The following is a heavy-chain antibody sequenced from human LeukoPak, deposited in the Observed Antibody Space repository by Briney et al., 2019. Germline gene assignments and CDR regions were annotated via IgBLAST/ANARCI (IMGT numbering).Heavy chain of an antibody. V-gene: IGHV4-59*01. Sequence: ETLSLTCTVSGGSISSYYWSLIRQPPGKGLEWIGYIYYSGSTKYNPSLKSRVTISVDTSKNQFSLKLSSVTAADTAVYYCARAPGHYYYGMDVWGQGTTVTVSS. CDR3: ARAPGHYYYGMDV. CDR1: GGSISSYY. CDR2: IYYSGST. J-gene: IGHJ6*02.